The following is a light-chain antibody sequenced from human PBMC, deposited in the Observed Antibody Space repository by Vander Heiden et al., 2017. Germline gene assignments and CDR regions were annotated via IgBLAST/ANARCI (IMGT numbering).Light chain of an antibody. J-gene: IGLJ3*02. CDR1: GSNIGRNT. V-gene: IGLV1-44*01. Sequence: SLLTPSPSPSPSPAQRVPISFSGSGSNIGRNTANWYQQFPGRAPKLLIYNNYKRPSGVPDRFSGSRSGTSASLAISGLQPEDEADYYCATWDDSLNGWLFGGGTRLTVL. CDR2: NNY. CDR3: ATWDDSLNGWL.